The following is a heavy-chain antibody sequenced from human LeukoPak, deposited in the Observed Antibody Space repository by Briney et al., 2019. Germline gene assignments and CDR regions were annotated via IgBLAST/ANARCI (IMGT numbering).Heavy chain of an antibody. D-gene: IGHD3-9*01. J-gene: IGHJ5*01. Sequence: GGSLRLSCAASGFTFSSYAMSWVRQAPGKGLEWVSAISGRGGNTYYAVSVKGWFTISRDNSKNTLYLQMNSLRAEDTAVYYCAKDRVVTDILTGYFDCWGQGTLVTVSS. CDR3: AKDRVVTDILTGYFDC. CDR2: ISGRGGNT. V-gene: IGHV3-23*01. CDR1: GFTFSSYA.